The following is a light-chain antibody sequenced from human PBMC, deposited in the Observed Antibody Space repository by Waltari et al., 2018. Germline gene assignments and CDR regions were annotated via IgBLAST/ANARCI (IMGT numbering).Light chain of an antibody. CDR2: GAS. CDR1: QSVSSSY. V-gene: IGKV3-20*01. CDR3: QQYGNSRGS. J-gene: IGKJ2*03. Sequence: EIVLTQSPGTLSLSPGEGATLSCRASQSVSSSYLAWYQQKPGQALRPLIYGASNRATDIPDRFTGSGSGTDFTLTINRLEPEDFAVYYCQQYGNSRGSFGQGTKLEIK.